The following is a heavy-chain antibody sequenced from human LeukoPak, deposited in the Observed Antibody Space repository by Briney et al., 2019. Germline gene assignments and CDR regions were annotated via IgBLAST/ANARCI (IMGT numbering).Heavy chain of an antibody. CDR3: ARDLYHGSGSYYNGVDY. CDR2: ITSDGSGT. V-gene: IGHV3-74*01. CDR1: GFTFSGSW. D-gene: IGHD3-10*01. J-gene: IGHJ4*02. Sequence: GGSLRLSCAASGFTFSGSWMHWVRQAPGKGLVWVSRITSDGSGTRYADSVNGRFTISRDNAKNTPYLQMNSLRVEDTAVYYCARDLYHGSGSYYNGVDYWGQGTLVTVSS.